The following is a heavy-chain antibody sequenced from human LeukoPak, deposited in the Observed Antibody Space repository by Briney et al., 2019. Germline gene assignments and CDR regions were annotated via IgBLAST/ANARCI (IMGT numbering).Heavy chain of an antibody. D-gene: IGHD5-12*01. J-gene: IGHJ4*02. Sequence: SETLSLTCTVSGASVGSGGFFWSWIRQHPGKGLEWIGYIYYIGTIDYNPSLKSRLNMSLDTSKSQFSLRLSSVTAADTTIYYCARTRGYISGTHFDYWGPGTLVTVSS. CDR1: GASVGSGGFF. CDR2: IYYIGTI. V-gene: IGHV4-31*03. CDR3: ARTRGYISGTHFDY.